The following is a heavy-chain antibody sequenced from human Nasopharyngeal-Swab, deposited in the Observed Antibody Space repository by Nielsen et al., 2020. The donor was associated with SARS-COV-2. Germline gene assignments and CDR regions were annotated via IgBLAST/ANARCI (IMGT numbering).Heavy chain of an antibody. CDR1: GFTFSSYW. V-gene: IGHV3-7*04. D-gene: IGHD3-22*01. CDR2: INEDGSEK. J-gene: IGHJ4*02. Sequence: GESLKISCAASGFTFSSYWMSWVRQAPGKGLEWVANINEDGSEKYYVDSVKGRFTISRDNAKKSLYLQMNSLRAEDTAVYYCARGDSSGYYVYDHYYFDYWGQGTLVTVSS. CDR3: ARGDSSGYYVYDHYYFDY.